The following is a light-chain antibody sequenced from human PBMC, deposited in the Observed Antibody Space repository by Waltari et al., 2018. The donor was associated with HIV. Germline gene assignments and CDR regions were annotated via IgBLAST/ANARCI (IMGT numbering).Light chain of an antibody. Sequence: DIVMTQSPDSLAVSLGARATVTCTSSRTVLYNRNYLAWYQQKPGHARKVLIYWSSTRAFVLPDRFSGSGSGTDFSLTISRVQADDVAIYYCQQYYTLRSTFGGGTKIEI. V-gene: IGKV4-1*01. CDR1: RTVLYNRNY. CDR3: QQYYTLRST. J-gene: IGKJ4*01. CDR2: WSS.